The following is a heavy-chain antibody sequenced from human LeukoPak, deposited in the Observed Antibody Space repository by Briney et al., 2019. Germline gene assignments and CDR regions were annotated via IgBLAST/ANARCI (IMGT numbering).Heavy chain of an antibody. CDR1: GFTFSNYW. Sequence: GGSLRLSCAASGFTFSNYWMTWVRQAPGKGLEWVSAISGSGGSTYYADSVKGRFTISRDNSKNTLYLQMNSLRAEDTAVYYCANSRPGIAAAGLYWYFDLWGRGTLVTVSS. V-gene: IGHV3-23*01. CDR2: ISGSGGST. D-gene: IGHD6-13*01. CDR3: ANSRPGIAAAGLYWYFDL. J-gene: IGHJ2*01.